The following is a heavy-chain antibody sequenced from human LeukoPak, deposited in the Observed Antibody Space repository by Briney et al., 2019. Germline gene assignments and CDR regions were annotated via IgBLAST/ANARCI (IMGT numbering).Heavy chain of an antibody. Sequence: ASVKVSCKATGYPFTSYGISWVRQAPGQGLEWMGWISAYNGDTNYALKLQGRVTMTTDTSTSTAYMELRSLRSDDTAVYYCARDLEGIRRLYAFWSGYYDAFDIWGQGTMVTVSS. V-gene: IGHV1-18*01. J-gene: IGHJ3*02. CDR2: ISAYNGDT. D-gene: IGHD3-3*01. CDR3: ARDLEGIRRLYAFWSGYYDAFDI. CDR1: GYPFTSYG.